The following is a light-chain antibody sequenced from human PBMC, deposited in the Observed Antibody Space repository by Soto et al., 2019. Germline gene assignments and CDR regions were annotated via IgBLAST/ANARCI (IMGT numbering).Light chain of an antibody. CDR3: QQLKSYPRT. CDR2: AAS. CDR1: QVISSF. V-gene: IGKV1-9*01. Sequence: DIQLTQSPSFLSASIGDRVTITCLASQVISSFLAWYQQKPGKAPKLLIYAASTLQSGVPSRFSGGGSGTEFTLTISSLQPEDFATYYCQQLKSYPRTFGQGTKVDIK. J-gene: IGKJ1*01.